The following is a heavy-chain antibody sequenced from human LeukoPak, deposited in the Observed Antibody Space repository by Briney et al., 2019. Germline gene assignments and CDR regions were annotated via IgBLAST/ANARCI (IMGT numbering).Heavy chain of an antibody. J-gene: IGHJ4*02. D-gene: IGHD3-10*01. CDR2: ISSSSSYI. CDR1: GFTFSSYS. CDR3: ARELYYYGSGSFY. Sequence: GGSLRLSCAASGFTFSSYSMNWVRQAPGKGLEWVSSISSSSSYIYYADSVKGRFTISRDNAKNSLYLQMNSLRAEDAAVYYCARELYYYGSGSFYWGQGTLVTVSS. V-gene: IGHV3-21*01.